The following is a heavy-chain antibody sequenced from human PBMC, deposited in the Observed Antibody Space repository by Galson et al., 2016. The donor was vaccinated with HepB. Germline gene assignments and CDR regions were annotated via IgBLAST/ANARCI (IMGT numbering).Heavy chain of an antibody. CDR1: GGIFSSYV. D-gene: IGHD6-13*01. V-gene: IGHV1-69*13. CDR3: ARDRCITATGTICYYGLDV. CDR2: IIPMFGTT. Sequence: SVKVSCKASGGIFSSYVISWVRQAPGQGLEWMGGIIPMFGTTDYAQQLQGRVTITADGSTSTAYMELTGLRSEDTAVYYCARDRCITATGTICYYGLDVWGQGTMVTVSS. J-gene: IGHJ6*02.